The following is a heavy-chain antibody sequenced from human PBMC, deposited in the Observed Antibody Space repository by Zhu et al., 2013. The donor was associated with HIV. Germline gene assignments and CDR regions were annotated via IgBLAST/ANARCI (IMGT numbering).Heavy chain of an antibody. J-gene: IGHJ4*02. V-gene: IGHV1-3*01. D-gene: IGHD3-22*01. CDR3: ARDPITMIVETLNYFDY. Sequence: QVQLVQSGAEVKKPGASVKVSCKASGYTFTSYAMHWVRQAPGQRLEWMGWINAGNGNTKYSQKFQGRVTITRDTSASTAYMELSSLRSEDTAVYYCARDPITMIVETLNYFDYWGQGTLVTVSS. CDR2: INAGNGNT. CDR1: GYTFTSYA.